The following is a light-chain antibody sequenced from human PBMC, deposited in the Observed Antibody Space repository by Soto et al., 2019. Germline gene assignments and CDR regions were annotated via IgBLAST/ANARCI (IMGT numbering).Light chain of an antibody. V-gene: IGKV3-15*01. CDR3: QQYNNWGT. Sequence: EIVMTQSPATLSVSPWERATLSCRASQSVGSDLAWYQQKPGQAPRLLIYGASTRATGIPARFSGSGSGTEFTLTISSLQSEDFAVYYCQQYNNWGTFGQGTKVDIK. J-gene: IGKJ1*01. CDR1: QSVGSD. CDR2: GAS.